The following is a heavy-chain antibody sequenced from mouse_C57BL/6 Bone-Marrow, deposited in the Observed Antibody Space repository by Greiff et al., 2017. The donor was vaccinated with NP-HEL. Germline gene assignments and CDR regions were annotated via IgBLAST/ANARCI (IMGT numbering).Heavy chain of an antibody. CDR3: ARWNYGSSLLFDY. CDR2: IDPSDSYT. V-gene: IGHV1-50*01. J-gene: IGHJ2*01. D-gene: IGHD1-1*01. CDR1: GYTFTSYW. Sequence: QVQLQQPGAELVKPGASVKLSCKASGYTFTSYWMQWVKQRPGQGLEWIGEIDPSDSYTNYNQKFKGKATLTVDTSSSTAYMQLSSLTSEDSAVYYCARWNYGSSLLFDYWGQGTTLTVSS.